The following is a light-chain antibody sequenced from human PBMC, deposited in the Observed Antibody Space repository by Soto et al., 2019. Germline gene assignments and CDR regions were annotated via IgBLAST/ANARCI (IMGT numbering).Light chain of an antibody. CDR1: QSISSW. CDR2: KAS. V-gene: IGKV1-5*03. J-gene: IGKJ1*01. Sequence: DIQMTQSPSSLSASVRDRVTITCRASQSISSWLAWYQQKPGKAPKLLIHKASSLESGVPSRFSGSGSGTEFTLTISSLQPDDFATYYCQQYNSYPWTFGQGTKVEIK. CDR3: QQYNSYPWT.